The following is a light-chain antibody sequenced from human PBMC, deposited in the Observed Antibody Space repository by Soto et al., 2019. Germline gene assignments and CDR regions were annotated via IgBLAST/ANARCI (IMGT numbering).Light chain of an antibody. Sequence: EIVMTQSPATLSVSPGEGATLSCRASQSIYSDLAWYQQKPGQAPRLLIYDASTRAPGIPARFSGSESGTEFTLTISSLQSEDFALYYCQQYNDWLTFGGGTKVEI. V-gene: IGKV3-15*01. CDR3: QQYNDWLT. CDR1: QSIYSD. CDR2: DAS. J-gene: IGKJ4*01.